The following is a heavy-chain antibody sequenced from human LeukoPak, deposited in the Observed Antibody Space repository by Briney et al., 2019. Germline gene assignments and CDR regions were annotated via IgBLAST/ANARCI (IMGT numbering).Heavy chain of an antibody. Sequence: GGSLRLSCAASGFTFNIYWMSWVRQAPGKGLEWVANIKEDGSEKYYVDSVKGRFTISRDNAKNSLYLQMNSLRAEDTAVYYCARASSWYTPSRFEPWGQGTLVTVSS. CDR3: ARASSWYTPSRFEP. J-gene: IGHJ5*02. D-gene: IGHD6-13*01. V-gene: IGHV3-7*01. CDR2: IKEDGSEK. CDR1: GFTFNIYW.